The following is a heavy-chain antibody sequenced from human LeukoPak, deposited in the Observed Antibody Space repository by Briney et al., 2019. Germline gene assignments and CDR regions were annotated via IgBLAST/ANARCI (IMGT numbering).Heavy chain of an antibody. CDR1: GYTFTSYG. D-gene: IGHD2-21*02. CDR2: ISAYNGNT. J-gene: IGHJ6*02. CDR3: ASGKFVAYCGGDCPMGPVKRYYYYYHYGMDV. Sequence: GASVKVSCKASGYTFTSYGISWVRQAPGQGLEWMGWISAYNGNTNYAQKLQGRITMTTDTSTSTAYMELRSLRSEDTAVYSCASGKFVAYCGGDCPMGPVKRYYYYYHYGMDVWGQGTTVTVSS. V-gene: IGHV1-18*01.